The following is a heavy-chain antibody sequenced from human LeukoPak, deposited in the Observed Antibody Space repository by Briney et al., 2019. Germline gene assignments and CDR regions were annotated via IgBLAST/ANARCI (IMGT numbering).Heavy chain of an antibody. J-gene: IGHJ4*02. CDR3: RASCGYSSSEDY. CDR2: IYYSGST. CDR1: GGSVSRGSYY. Sequence: SETLSLTCTVSGGSVSRGSYYWSSIPQPPGRGLEWIGYIYYSGSTNYNPSLKSRVTISVDTSKNQFSLKLSSVTAADTAVYYCRASCGYSSSEDYWGQGTLVTVSS. D-gene: IGHD6-13*01. V-gene: IGHV4-61*01.